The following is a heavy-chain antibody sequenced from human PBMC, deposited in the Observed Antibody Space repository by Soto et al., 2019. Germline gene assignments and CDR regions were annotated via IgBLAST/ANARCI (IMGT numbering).Heavy chain of an antibody. CDR1: GGSISNHY. CDR2: IYYNGNT. CDR3: TRANWYSEY. Sequence: QVQLQESGPGLVKHSETLSLTCTVSGGSISNHYWSWIRQPPGKWLEWIGYIYYNGNTNYNPSLKSRVTMSVDTSRNQISLKLTTVTAADTAVYYCTRANWYSEYWGQGTLVTVSS. D-gene: IGHD7-27*01. J-gene: IGHJ4*02. V-gene: IGHV4-59*11.